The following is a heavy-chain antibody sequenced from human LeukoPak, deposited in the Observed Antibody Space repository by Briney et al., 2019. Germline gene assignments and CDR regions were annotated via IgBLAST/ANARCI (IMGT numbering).Heavy chain of an antibody. J-gene: IGHJ3*02. D-gene: IGHD1-26*01. Sequence: PSKTLSLTCAVSGGSISSSNWWSWVRQPPGKGLEWIGEIYHSGSTNYNPSLKSRATISVDRSKNQFSLKLSSVTAADTAVYYCATPRRVGDAFDIWGQGTMVTVSS. CDR1: GGSISSSNW. V-gene: IGHV4-4*02. CDR2: IYHSGST. CDR3: ATPRRVGDAFDI.